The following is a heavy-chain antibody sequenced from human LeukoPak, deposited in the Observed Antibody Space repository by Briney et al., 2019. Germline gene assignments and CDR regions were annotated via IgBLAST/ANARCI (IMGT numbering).Heavy chain of an antibody. CDR3: ARLQLWSPFVF. D-gene: IGHD5-18*01. Sequence: ASVTVSRTASGYTFTGYYMHWVRQAPGQGLEWMGWINPNSGGTNYAQKFQGRVTMTRDTSISTAYMELSRLRSDDTAVYYCARLQLWSPFVFWGQGTLVTVSS. CDR1: GYTFTGYY. CDR2: INPNSGGT. J-gene: IGHJ4*02. V-gene: IGHV1-2*02.